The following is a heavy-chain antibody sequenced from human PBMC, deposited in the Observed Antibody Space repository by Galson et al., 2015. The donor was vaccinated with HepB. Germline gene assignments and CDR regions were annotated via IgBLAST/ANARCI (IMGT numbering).Heavy chain of an antibody. D-gene: IGHD3-16*01. Sequence: SLRLSCAASGFTFTRYTMGWVRQAPGKGLKWVSSLSVNGDISYYEDCVKGRFTISRDNSKKMVYLQMDGLRAEDTAVYYCAKVAILGATPHYFDYLGQGTLVTVSS. CDR1: GFTFTRYT. CDR3: AKVAILGATPHYFDY. CDR2: LSVNGDIS. V-gene: IGHV3-23*01. J-gene: IGHJ4*02.